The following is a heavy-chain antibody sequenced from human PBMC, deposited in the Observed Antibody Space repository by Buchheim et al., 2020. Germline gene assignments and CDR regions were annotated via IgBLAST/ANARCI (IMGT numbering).Heavy chain of an antibody. D-gene: IGHD4-17*01. CDR2: ISGSGGST. Sequence: VQLVESGGGVVQPGRSLRLSCAASGFTFSSYAMSWVRQAPGKGLEWVSAISGSGGSTYYADSVKGRFTISRDNSKNTLYLQMNSLRAEDTAVYYCAKGGDDDYGDYRGVGWFDPWGQGTL. J-gene: IGHJ5*02. V-gene: IGHV3-23*04. CDR3: AKGGDDDYGDYRGVGWFDP. CDR1: GFTFSSYA.